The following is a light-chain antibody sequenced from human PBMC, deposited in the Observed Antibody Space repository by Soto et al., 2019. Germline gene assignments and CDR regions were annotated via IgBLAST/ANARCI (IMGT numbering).Light chain of an antibody. Sequence: EVLLTQSPCTLPLSPGDRASLSCRASQNLSGYFLAWYQHKPGQAPSLLISGASRRATGIPDRFSGAGSGTDFTLTISRLEPEDFELDYCQQHDILPITGGQGTRLEIK. CDR2: GAS. J-gene: IGKJ5*01. V-gene: IGKV3-20*01. CDR3: QQHDILPIT. CDR1: QNLSGYF.